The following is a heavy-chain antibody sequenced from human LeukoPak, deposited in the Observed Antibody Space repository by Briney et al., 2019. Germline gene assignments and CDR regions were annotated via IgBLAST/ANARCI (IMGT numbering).Heavy chain of an antibody. D-gene: IGHD2-8*01. CDR2: IYHSGST. CDR1: GYSISSGYY. J-gene: IGHJ3*02. CDR3: ARTYDGVFDI. Sequence: NPSETLSLTCAVSGYSISSGYYWGWIRQPPGKGLERIGSIYHSGSTYYNPSLKSRVTISVDTSKNQFSLKLSSVTAADTAVYYCARTYDGVFDIWGQGTMVTVSS. V-gene: IGHV4-38-2*01.